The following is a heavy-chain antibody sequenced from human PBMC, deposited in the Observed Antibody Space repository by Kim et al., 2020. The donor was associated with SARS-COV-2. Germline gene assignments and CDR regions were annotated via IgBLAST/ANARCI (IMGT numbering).Heavy chain of an antibody. V-gene: IGHV4-61*08. CDR1: GGSVRSGVYF. CDR3: ARDYYGSGASYVAFDI. D-gene: IGHD3-10*01. CDR2: IPYSGST. Sequence: SETLSLTCIVSGGSVRSGVYFWNWLRQPPGKGLEWIGYIPYSGSTNYNPSLKSRVTISMDTSKNQLSLKLTSVTSADTAVYYCARDYYGSGASYVAFDIWGQGTMVTVSS. J-gene: IGHJ3*02.